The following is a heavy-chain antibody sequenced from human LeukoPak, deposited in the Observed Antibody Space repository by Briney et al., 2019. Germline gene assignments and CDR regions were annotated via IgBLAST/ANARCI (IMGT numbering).Heavy chain of an antibody. CDR2: IYHSGST. CDR3: ARGPDYGDSSDAFDI. V-gene: IGHV4-59*01. J-gene: IGHJ3*02. CDR1: GGSISSYY. D-gene: IGHD4-17*01. Sequence: SETLSLTCTVSGGSISSYYWSWIRQPPGKGLEWIGYIYHSGSTNYNPSLKSRVTISVDTSKNQFSLKLSSVTAADTAVYYCARGPDYGDSSDAFDIWGQGTMVTVSS.